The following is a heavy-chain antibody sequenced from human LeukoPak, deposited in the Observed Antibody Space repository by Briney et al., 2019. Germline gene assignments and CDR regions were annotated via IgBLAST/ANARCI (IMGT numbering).Heavy chain of an antibody. CDR2: IYYSGST. V-gene: IGHV4-39*01. CDR3: ALLGYCSSTSCFRLPFYFDY. Sequence: PSETLSLTCTVSGGSISSSSYYWGWIRQPPGKGLEWIGSIYYSGSTYYNPSLKSRVTISVDTPKNQFSLKLSSVTAADTAVYYCALLGYCSSTSCFRLPFYFDYWGQGTLVTVSS. CDR1: GGSISSSSYY. D-gene: IGHD2-2*01. J-gene: IGHJ4*02.